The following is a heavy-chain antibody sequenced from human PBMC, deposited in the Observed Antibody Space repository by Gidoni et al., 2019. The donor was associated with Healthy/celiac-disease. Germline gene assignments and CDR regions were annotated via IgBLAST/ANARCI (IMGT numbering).Heavy chain of an antibody. CDR2: IVVGSGNT. V-gene: IGHV1-58*01. D-gene: IGHD3-10*01. CDR1: GFTSTRSA. CDR3: AAAGPHYYGSGSYLGGGMDV. Sequence: QMQLVQSGPEVKKPGTSVKVSCQASGFTSTRSAVQWVRQARGQRREWIGWIVVGSGNTNYAQKFQERVTITRDMSTSTAYMELSSLRSEDTAVYYCAAAGPHYYGSGSYLGGGMDVWGQGTTVTVSS. J-gene: IGHJ6*02.